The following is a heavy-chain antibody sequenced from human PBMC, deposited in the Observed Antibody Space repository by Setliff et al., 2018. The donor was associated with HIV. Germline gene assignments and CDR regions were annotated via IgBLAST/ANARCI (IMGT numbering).Heavy chain of an antibody. CDR1: GYTFTTFR. CDR2: ITPFNGRT. Sequence: GASVKVSCKASGYTFTTFRINWVRQAPGQGLEWMGWITPFNGRTNYAQKFQGRVSITRDTSASTIYMELNSLRSEDTALYYCARDYYDSGGYYYAFDHWGQGTLVTVSS. V-gene: IGHV1-18*01. D-gene: IGHD3-22*01. CDR3: ARDYYDSGGYYYAFDH. J-gene: IGHJ4*02.